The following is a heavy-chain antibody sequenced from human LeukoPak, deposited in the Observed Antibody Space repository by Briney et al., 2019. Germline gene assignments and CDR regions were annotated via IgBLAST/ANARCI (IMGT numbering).Heavy chain of an antibody. CDR3: ASHSGKYRDAFEI. D-gene: IGHD1-26*01. CDR2: IHYSGST. J-gene: IGHJ3*02. CDR1: GGSIRSNTYY. V-gene: IGHV4-39*01. Sequence: SETLSLTCTVSGGSIRSNTYYWAWIRRPPGKGLEWIGTIHYSGSTYYSPSLKSRVTISIDTSKNQFSLKVNSMTAADTAVYYCASHSGKYRDAFEIWGQGTMVTVSS.